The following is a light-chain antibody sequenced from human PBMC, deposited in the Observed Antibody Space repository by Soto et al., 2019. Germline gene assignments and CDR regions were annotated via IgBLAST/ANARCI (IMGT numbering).Light chain of an antibody. CDR1: QSISNR. J-gene: IGKJ1*01. Sequence: DIQMTQSPSTLSASVGDGVTITCRASQSISNRLALYQQRPGKAPKYLIYDASTLDSGAPSRFSGSGSGTEFTLSISSLQPDDFATYYCQQYNIYPWTFGQGTKVDI. CDR2: DAS. V-gene: IGKV1-5*01. CDR3: QQYNIYPWT.